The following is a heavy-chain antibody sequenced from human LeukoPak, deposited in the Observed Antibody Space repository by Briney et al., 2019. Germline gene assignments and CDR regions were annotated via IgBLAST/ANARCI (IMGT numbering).Heavy chain of an antibody. CDR3: ARVDGSPDY. CDR1: GFTFSSYA. J-gene: IGHJ4*02. Sequence: GRSLRLSCAASGFTFSSYAMHWVRQAPGKGLEWVSAISGSGGSTYYADSVKGRFTISRDNSKNTLYLQMNSLRSEDTAVYYCARVDGSPDYWGQGTLVTVSS. CDR2: ISGSGGST. V-gene: IGHV3-23*01. D-gene: IGHD2-15*01.